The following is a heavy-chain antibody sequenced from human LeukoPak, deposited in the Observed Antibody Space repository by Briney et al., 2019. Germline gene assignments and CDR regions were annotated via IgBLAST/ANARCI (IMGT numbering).Heavy chain of an antibody. D-gene: IGHD6-19*01. CDR2: ISSSSTI. V-gene: IGHV3-48*01. J-gene: IGHJ4*02. CDR1: GFTFSSYC. Sequence: GGSLRLSCAASGFTFSSYCMSWVRQAPGKGLEWVSYISSSSTIYYADSVKGRFTISRDNAKNSLYLQMNSLRAEDTAVYYCARLLAVAGYMVGWGQGTLVTVSS. CDR3: ARLLAVAGYMVG.